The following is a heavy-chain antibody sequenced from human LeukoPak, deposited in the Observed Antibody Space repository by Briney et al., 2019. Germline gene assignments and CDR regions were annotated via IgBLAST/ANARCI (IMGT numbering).Heavy chain of an antibody. V-gene: IGHV3-13*01. Sequence: GGSPRLSCTASGFTLGSHDMHWVRQIPGQGLEWAAAVSSGFHAFFADSVQGRFTVSREDARNSLYLQMNSLRAGDTAVYYCVREARGYHYTYFDYWGQGTLVTVSS. CDR3: VREARGYHYTYFDY. CDR1: GFTLGSHD. D-gene: IGHD5-18*01. CDR2: VSSGFHA. J-gene: IGHJ4*02.